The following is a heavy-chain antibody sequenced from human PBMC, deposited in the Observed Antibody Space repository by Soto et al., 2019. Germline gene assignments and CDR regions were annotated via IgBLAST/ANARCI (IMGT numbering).Heavy chain of an antibody. CDR2: ISYDGSNK. CDR1: GFTFSSYA. D-gene: IGHD6-19*01. J-gene: IGHJ4*02. Sequence: GGSLRLSCAASGFTFSSYAMHWVRQAPGKGLEWVAVISYDGSNKCYADSVKGRFTISRDNAKNTLYLQMNSLRAEDTAVYYCARVYLSSGWSKVDYWGQGTLVTVSS. V-gene: IGHV3-30-3*01. CDR3: ARVYLSSGWSKVDY.